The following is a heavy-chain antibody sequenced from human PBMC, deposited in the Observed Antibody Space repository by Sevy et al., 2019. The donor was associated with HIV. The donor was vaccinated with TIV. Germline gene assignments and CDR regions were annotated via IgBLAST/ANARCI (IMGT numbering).Heavy chain of an antibody. Sequence: ASVKVSCKASGGTFSSYAISWVRQAPGQGLEWMGGIIPIFGTANYAQKFQGRVTITADESTSTAYMGLSSLRSEDTAVYYCAREAPGRYCSGGSCYSGPFFDYWGQGTLVTVSS. CDR1: GGTFSSYA. V-gene: IGHV1-69*13. D-gene: IGHD2-15*01. CDR3: AREAPGRYCSGGSCYSGPFFDY. J-gene: IGHJ4*02. CDR2: IIPIFGTA.